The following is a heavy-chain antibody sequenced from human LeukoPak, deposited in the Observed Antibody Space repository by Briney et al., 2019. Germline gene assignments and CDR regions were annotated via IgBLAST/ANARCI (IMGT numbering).Heavy chain of an antibody. CDR3: ASRQVSGRSYYFDF. D-gene: IGHD1-26*01. CDR2: INHSGST. CDR1: GFTVSSNY. V-gene: IGHV4-34*01. J-gene: IGHJ4*02. Sequence: GSLRLSCAASGFTVSSNYMSWVRQAPGKGLEWIGEINHSGSTNYNPSLKSRVTISVDTSKSQFSLNLTSVTAADTAVYYCASRQVSGRSYYFDFWGQGTLVTVSS.